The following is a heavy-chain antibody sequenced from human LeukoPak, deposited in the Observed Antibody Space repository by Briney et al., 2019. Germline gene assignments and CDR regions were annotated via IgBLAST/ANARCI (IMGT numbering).Heavy chain of an antibody. CDR3: ARDGYYSSTSCYDAFDI. CDR1: GGSISSGSYF. D-gene: IGHD2-2*03. J-gene: IGHJ3*02. CDR2: IYTSGST. Sequence: SETLSLTCTVSGGSISSGSYFWSWIRQPAGKGLEWIGRIYTSGSTNYNPSLKSRVTISVDTSKNQFSLKLSSVTAADTAVYYCARDGYYSSTSCYDAFDIWGQGTMVTVSS. V-gene: IGHV4-61*02.